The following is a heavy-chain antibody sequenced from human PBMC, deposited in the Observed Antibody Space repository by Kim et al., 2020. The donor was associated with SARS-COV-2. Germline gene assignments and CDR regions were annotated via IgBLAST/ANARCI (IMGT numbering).Heavy chain of an antibody. Sequence: SETLSLTCTVSGGSISSSYWYWILQPPGKGLEWIGYIYYLGRTNYNPSLKSRVTISVDTSKNQFSLKLSSVTAADTAVYYCARSPLWLPFVYWCQGTLVTVSS. D-gene: IGHD3-10*01. CDR1: GGSISSSY. CDR3: ARSPLWLPFVY. J-gene: IGHJ4*02. V-gene: IGHV4-59*01. CDR2: IYYLGRT.